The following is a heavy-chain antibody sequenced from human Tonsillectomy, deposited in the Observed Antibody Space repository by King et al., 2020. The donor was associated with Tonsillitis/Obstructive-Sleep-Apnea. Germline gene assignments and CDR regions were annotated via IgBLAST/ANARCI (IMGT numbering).Heavy chain of an antibody. CDR3: TTAGYNLNYERPSDY. D-gene: IGHD1-7*01. Sequence: VQLVESGGGLVKPGGYLRLSCAASGFTFNNAWMSWVRQAPGKGLEWVGRIKSKTDGGTTDYYAPVKGRFTIARDDSKTTLFLQMNSLKAEDTAVYFCTTAGYNLNYERPSDYWGQGTLVTVSS. CDR2: IKSKTDGGTT. V-gene: IGHV3-15*01. J-gene: IGHJ4*02. CDR1: GFTFNNAW.